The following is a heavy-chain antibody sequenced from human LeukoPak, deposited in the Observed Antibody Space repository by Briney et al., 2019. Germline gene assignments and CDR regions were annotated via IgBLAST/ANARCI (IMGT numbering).Heavy chain of an antibody. J-gene: IGHJ4*02. CDR3: ARAVQIYKKDY. CDR2: ISGSGGST. CDR1: GFTFSSYA. Sequence: GGSLRLSCAASGFTFSSYAMSWVRQAPGKGLEWVSAISGSGGSTYYADSVKGRFTISRDNSKNTRYLQMNSLRAEDTAVYYCARAVQIYKKDYWGQGTLVTVSS. V-gene: IGHV3-23*01. D-gene: IGHD1-1*01.